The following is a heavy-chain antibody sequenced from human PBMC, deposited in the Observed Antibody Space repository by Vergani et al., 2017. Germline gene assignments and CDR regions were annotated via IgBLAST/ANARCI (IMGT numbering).Heavy chain of an antibody. CDR2: IYPGDSDT. D-gene: IGHD3-10*01. CDR3: ARHWGYGSGKQYYYYYGMDV. CDR1: GSSFTSYW. Sequence: EVQLVPSGAEVKKPGESLKISCKGSGSSFTSYWIGWVRQMPGKGLEWMGIIYPGDSDTRYSPSFQGQVTLSADRSISTAYLQWSSLKASDTAMYYCARHWGYGSGKQYYYYYGMDVWGQGTTVTVSS. V-gene: IGHV5-51*01. J-gene: IGHJ6*02.